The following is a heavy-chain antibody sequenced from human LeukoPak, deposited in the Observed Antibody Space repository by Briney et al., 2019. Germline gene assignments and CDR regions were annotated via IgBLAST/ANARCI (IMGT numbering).Heavy chain of an antibody. D-gene: IGHD3-22*01. J-gene: IGHJ4*02. CDR3: ARASYYYDSSGYPGYYFDY. CDR1: GYTFTDYY. Sequence: ASVKVSCKASGYTFTDYYIHWVRQAPGQGLEWMGWINPNSGGTNYAQKFQGRVTMTRDTSISTAYMELSRLRSDDTAVYYCARASYYYDSSGYPGYYFDYWGQGTLVTVSS. CDR2: INPNSGGT. V-gene: IGHV1-2*02.